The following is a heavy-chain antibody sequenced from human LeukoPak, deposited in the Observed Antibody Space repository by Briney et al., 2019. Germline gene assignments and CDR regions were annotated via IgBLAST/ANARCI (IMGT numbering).Heavy chain of an antibody. CDR2: ITANGDKT. D-gene: IGHD3-3*01. CDR1: GFIFRSYA. Sequence: PGGSLRLSCGASGFIFRSYAVAWVRQAPGKGLDWISSITANGDKTYYADSVKGRFTISRDNSKNTLYLQMSELRAEDTAEYYCARDGNDFWRINYYYYYMDVWGKGTTVTVSS. J-gene: IGHJ6*03. CDR3: ARDGNDFWRINYYYYYMDV. V-gene: IGHV3-23*01.